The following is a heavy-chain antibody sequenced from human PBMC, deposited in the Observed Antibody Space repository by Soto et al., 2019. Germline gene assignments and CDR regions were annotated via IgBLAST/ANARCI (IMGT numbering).Heavy chain of an antibody. CDR2: INTDGSKT. CDR1: GFTFSTFW. D-gene: IGHD5-12*01. Sequence: GGSLRLSCAACGFTFSTFWMHWVRQAAGKGLVWVSRINTDGSKTTYAASVKGRFTISRDNAKNTVYLQMDSLRAEDTAVYYCATVATNSYNWLDPWGQGTLVTVSS. V-gene: IGHV3-74*01. CDR3: ATVATNSYNWLDP. J-gene: IGHJ5*02.